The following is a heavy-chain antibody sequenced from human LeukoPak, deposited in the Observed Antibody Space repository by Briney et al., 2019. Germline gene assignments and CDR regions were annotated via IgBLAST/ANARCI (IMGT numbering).Heavy chain of an antibody. J-gene: IGHJ4*02. CDR1: GGSISSYY. V-gene: IGHV4-59*01. CDR2: IYYSGST. D-gene: IGHD6-6*01. Sequence: PSETLSLTCTVSGGSISSYYWSWIRQPPGKGLEWIGYIYYSGSTNYNPSLKSRVTISVDTSKNQFSLKLSSVTAADTAVYYCARHFRQLGLDYWGQGTLVTVSS. CDR3: ARHFRQLGLDY.